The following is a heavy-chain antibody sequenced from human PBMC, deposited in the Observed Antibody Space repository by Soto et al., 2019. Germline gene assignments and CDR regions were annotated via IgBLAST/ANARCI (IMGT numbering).Heavy chain of an antibody. D-gene: IGHD2-2*02. V-gene: IGHV3-23*01. J-gene: IGHJ4*02. Sequence: GSLRLSCAASGFTLSSYAMSWVRQAPGKGLEWVSTVSGSGDTTYYADSVKGRFTISRDSSKNTLYLQMNSLRAEDTAIYYCAKAWSKYCSTPSCYNFDYWGQGTLVTVSS. CDR1: GFTLSSYA. CDR3: AKAWSKYCSTPSCYNFDY. CDR2: VSGSGDTT.